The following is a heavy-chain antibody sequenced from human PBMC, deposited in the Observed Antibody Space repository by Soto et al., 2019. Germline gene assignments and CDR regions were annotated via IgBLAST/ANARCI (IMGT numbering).Heavy chain of an antibody. Sequence: GSLRLSCAASGFTFSSYAMHWVRQAPGKGLDYVSAISSNGGSTYYANSVKGRFTISRDNSKNTLYLQMGSLRAEDMAVYFCARSGAYTYYYHSTGYFFDYWGQGTLVTVSS. J-gene: IGHJ4*02. CDR3: ARSGAYTYYYHSTGYFFDY. V-gene: IGHV3-64*01. CDR1: GFTFSSYA. D-gene: IGHD3-22*01. CDR2: ISSNGGST.